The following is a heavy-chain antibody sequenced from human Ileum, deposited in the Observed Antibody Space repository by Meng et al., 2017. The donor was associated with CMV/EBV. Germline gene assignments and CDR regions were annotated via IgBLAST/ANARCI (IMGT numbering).Heavy chain of an antibody. CDR2: IKSKTDGGTT. D-gene: IGHD3-16*02. Sequence: GGSLRLSCAASGFTFSNAWMSWVRQAPGKGLEWVGRIKSKTDGGTTDYAAPVKGRFTISRDDSKNTLYLQMNSLKTEDTAVYYCKGEVSVWEYYYYYGMDVWGQGNAGHRLL. V-gene: IGHV3-15*01. J-gene: IGHJ6*02. CDR1: GFTFSNAW. CDR3: KGEVSVWEYYYYYGMDV.